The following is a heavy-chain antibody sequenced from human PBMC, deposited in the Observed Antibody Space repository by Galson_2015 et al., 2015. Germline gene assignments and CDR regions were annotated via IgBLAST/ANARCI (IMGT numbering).Heavy chain of an antibody. V-gene: IGHV3-7*01. CDR2: IKQDGSEK. Sequence: SLRLSCAASGFTFSTYWMSWVRQAPGKGLEWVANIKQDGSEKHYVDSVKGRFTISRDNAKKSLYLQMNSLRAEDTAVYYCAREYGYSGYDYTPNWGQGTLVTVSS. D-gene: IGHD5-12*01. J-gene: IGHJ4*02. CDR3: AREYGYSGYDYTPN. CDR1: GFTFSTYW.